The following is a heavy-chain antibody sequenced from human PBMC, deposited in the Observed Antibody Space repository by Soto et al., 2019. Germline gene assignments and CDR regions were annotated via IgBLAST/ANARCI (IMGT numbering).Heavy chain of an antibody. CDR1: GFTSSSYA. D-gene: IGHD4-4*01. Sequence: PGGSLRLSCAASGFTSSSYAMSWVRQAPGKGLEWVSAISGSGGSTYYADSVKGRFTISRDNSKNTLYLQMNSLRAEDTAVYYCAKLISYSNFPYYYYYGMDVWGQGTTVTVSS. V-gene: IGHV3-23*01. CDR2: ISGSGGST. J-gene: IGHJ6*02. CDR3: AKLISYSNFPYYYYYGMDV.